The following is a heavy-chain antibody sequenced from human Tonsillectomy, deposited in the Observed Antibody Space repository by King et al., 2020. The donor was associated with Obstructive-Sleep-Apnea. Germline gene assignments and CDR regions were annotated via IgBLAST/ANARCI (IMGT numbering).Heavy chain of an antibody. D-gene: IGHD5-12*01. CDR3: AKDITSGYDHGEFDY. CDR1: GFTFDDYA. J-gene: IGHJ4*02. V-gene: IGHV3-9*01. Sequence: QLVQSGGGLVQPGRSLRLSCAASGFTFDDYAMHWVRQAPGKGLEWVSGISWNSGSIGYADSVKGRFTISRDNAKNSLYLQMNSLRAEDTALYYCAKDITSGYDHGEFDYWGQGTLVTVSS. CDR2: ISWNSGSI.